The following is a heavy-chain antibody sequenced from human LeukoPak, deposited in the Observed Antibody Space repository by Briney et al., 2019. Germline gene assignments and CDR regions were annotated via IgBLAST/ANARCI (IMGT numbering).Heavy chain of an antibody. D-gene: IGHD6-19*01. Sequence: ASVKVSCKASGYTFTGYYIHWVRQAPGQGLEWMGWINPNGGGTNYAQKFQGRVTLTRDTSISTAYMEVNSLESDDTAVYYCARENNSGWYRKAAFDYWGQGTLATVTS. CDR3: ARENNSGWYRKAAFDY. CDR2: INPNGGGT. V-gene: IGHV1-2*02. CDR1: GYTFTGYY. J-gene: IGHJ4*02.